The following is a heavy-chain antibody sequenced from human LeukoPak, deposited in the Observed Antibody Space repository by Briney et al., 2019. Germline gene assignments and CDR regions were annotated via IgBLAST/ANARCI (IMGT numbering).Heavy chain of an antibody. D-gene: IGHD4-11*01. CDR2: LSASGGGT. V-gene: IGHV3-23*01. Sequence: GGSLRLSCAASGLTFSNFAMTWLRQTPGKGLEWVSALSASGGGTFYAPSVKGRFTISRDNSKNTVSLQMNSLRAEDTALYYCATVLHTSVTTGAAFDTWGQGTMVTVSS. CDR1: GLTFSNFA. J-gene: IGHJ3*02. CDR3: ATVLHTSVTTGAAFDT.